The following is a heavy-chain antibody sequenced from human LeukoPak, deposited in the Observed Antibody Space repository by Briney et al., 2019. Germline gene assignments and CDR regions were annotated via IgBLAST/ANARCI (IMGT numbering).Heavy chain of an antibody. D-gene: IGHD3-22*01. V-gene: IGHV1-8*01. CDR2: MNPNSGNT. Sequence: ASVKVSCKASGYTFTSYDINWVRQATGQGLEWMGWMNPNSGNTGYAQKFQGRVTITTDESTSTAYMELSSLRSEDTAVYYCARGRRDSSGYRYDYWGQGTLVTVSS. CDR3: ARGRRDSSGYRYDY. CDR1: GYTFTSYD. J-gene: IGHJ4*02.